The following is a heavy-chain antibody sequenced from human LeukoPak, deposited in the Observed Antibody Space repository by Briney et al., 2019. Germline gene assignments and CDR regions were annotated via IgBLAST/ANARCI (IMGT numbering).Heavy chain of an antibody. Sequence: GGSLRLSCAASGFSISNYNMNWVRQPPGKGLEWLSSISSSSSTIFYADSVKGRLTISRDNAKNSLFLQMNSLRAEDTAVYYCATEPLYYYYMDVWGKGTTVTVSS. CDR3: ATEPLYYYYMDV. V-gene: IGHV3-48*01. J-gene: IGHJ6*03. D-gene: IGHD1-14*01. CDR1: GFSISNYN. CDR2: ISSSSSTI.